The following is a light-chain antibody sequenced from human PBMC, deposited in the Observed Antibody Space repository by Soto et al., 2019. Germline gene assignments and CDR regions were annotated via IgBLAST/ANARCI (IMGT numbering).Light chain of an antibody. J-gene: IGKJ5*01. CDR2: AAS. V-gene: IGKV1-5*01. CDR1: QSFSGW. Sequence: DIQMTQSPSTLSASVGDTVTVTFRASQSFSGWLAWYQQKPGEAPKLLIYAASSLPSGVPSRFSGSGSGTEFTLTISGLLPEDFAAYHCQQLYTLPFTFGQGTRLEIK. CDR3: QQLYTLPFT.